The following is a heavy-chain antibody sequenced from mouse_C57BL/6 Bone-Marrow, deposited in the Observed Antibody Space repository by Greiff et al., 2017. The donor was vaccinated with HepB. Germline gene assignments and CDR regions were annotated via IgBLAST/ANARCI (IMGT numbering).Heavy chain of an antibody. D-gene: IGHD1-1*01. J-gene: IGHJ3*01. CDR1: GYSFTGYY. CDR2: ITPSTGVT. V-gene: IGHV1-42*01. CDR3: ARSFYYYGSSPWFAY. Sequence: VQLQQSGPELVKPGASVKISCKASGYSFTGYYMNWVKQSPEKSLEWIGEITPSTGVTTYNQKFKAKATLTVDKSSSTASMQLKSLTSEDSAVYYCARSFYYYGSSPWFAYWGQVTLVTVSA.